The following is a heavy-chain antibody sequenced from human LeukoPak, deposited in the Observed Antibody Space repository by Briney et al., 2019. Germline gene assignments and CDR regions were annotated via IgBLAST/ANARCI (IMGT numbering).Heavy chain of an antibody. J-gene: IGHJ3*02. CDR2: IYTSGST. CDR3: AREGYYDSSGYHYDAFDI. D-gene: IGHD3-22*01. V-gene: IGHV4-4*07. Sequence: SETLSLTCTVSGGSISSYYWSWIRQPAGKGLEWIGRIYTSGSTNYNPSLKSRVTMSEDTSKNQFSLKLSSVTAADTAVYYCAREGYYDSSGYHYDAFDIWGQGTMVTVSS. CDR1: GGSISSYY.